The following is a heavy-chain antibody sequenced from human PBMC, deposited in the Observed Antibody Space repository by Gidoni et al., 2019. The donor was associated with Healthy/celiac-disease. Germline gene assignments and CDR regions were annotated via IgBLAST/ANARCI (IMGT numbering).Heavy chain of an antibody. CDR2: INPYSG. Sequence: QVQLVQSGAEGKKPGASVTVSCKASGYTFTAYYMHWVRQAPGQGLEWMGWINPYSGDTSISTAYMELSRLRSDDTAVYYCARDSAFDYPDYWGQGTLVTVSS. CDR3: ARDSAFDYPDY. V-gene: IGHV1-2*02. D-gene: IGHD3-16*01. CDR1: GYTFTAYY. J-gene: IGHJ4*02.